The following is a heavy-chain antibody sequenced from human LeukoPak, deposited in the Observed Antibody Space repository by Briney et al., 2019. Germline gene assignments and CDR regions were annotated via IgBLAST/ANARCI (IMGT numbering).Heavy chain of an antibody. Sequence: GGSLRLSCAASGFTFSSYWMHWVRQAPGKGLVRVSRINSDGSSTSYADSVKGRFTISRDNAKNSLYLQMNSLRAEDTAVYYCAREGYDFRYYMDVWGKGTTVTVSS. D-gene: IGHD3-3*01. CDR1: GFTFSSYW. J-gene: IGHJ6*03. CDR3: AREGYDFRYYMDV. CDR2: INSDGSST. V-gene: IGHV3-74*01.